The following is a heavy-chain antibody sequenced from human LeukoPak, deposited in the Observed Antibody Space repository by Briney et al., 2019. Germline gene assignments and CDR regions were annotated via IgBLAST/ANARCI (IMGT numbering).Heavy chain of an antibody. CDR1: GFTFSSYA. D-gene: IGHD3-22*01. Sequence: GGSLRLSCAASGFTFSSYAMHWVRQAPGKGLEWVAVIWYDGSNKYYADSVKGRFTISRDNSKNTLYLQMNSLRAEDTAVYYCARDGAYYYDSSGSFDYWGQGTLVTVSS. CDR3: ARDGAYYYDSSGSFDY. V-gene: IGHV3-33*08. CDR2: IWYDGSNK. J-gene: IGHJ4*02.